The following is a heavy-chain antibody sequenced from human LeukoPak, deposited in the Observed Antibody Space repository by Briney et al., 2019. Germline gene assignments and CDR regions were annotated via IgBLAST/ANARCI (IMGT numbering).Heavy chain of an antibody. V-gene: IGHV3-66*01. J-gene: IGHJ4*02. D-gene: IGHD5-18*01. CDR3: ARVPSSGSRYGPRFDY. Sequence: GGSLRLSCAASGFTVSSNYMSWVRQAPGKGLEWVSVIYSGGSTYYADSVKGRFTISRDNSKNTLYLQMNSLRAEDTAVYYCARVPSSGSRYGPRFDYWGQGTLVTVSS. CDR1: GFTVSSNY. CDR2: IYSGGST.